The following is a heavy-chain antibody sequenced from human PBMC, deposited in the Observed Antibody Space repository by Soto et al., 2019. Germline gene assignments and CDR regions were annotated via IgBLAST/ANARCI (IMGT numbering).Heavy chain of an antibody. V-gene: IGHV3-48*01. CDR2: ISSSSSTI. CDR3: ARVGMVRGVIKGYVDY. Sequence: EVQLVASGGGLVQPGGSLRLSCAASGFTFSSYSMNWVRQAPGKGLEWVSYISSSSSTIYYADSVKGRFTISRDNAKNSLYLQMNSLRAEDTAVYYCARVGMVRGVIKGYVDYWGQGTLVTVSS. D-gene: IGHD3-10*01. J-gene: IGHJ4*02. CDR1: GFTFSSYS.